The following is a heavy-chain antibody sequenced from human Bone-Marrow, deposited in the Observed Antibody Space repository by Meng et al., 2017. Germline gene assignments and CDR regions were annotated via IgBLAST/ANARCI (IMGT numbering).Heavy chain of an antibody. D-gene: IGHD3-22*01. Sequence: GESLKISCAASGFTFSSYAMSWVRQAPGKGLEWVSSISSSSSYIYYADSVKGRFTISRDNAKNSLYLQMNSLRAEDTALYYCAKDKHYYDSSGYYYSFRAFDIWGQGTMVTVSS. CDR3: AKDKHYYDSSGYYYSFRAFDI. CDR2: ISSSSSYI. J-gene: IGHJ3*02. V-gene: IGHV3-21*04. CDR1: GFTFSSYA.